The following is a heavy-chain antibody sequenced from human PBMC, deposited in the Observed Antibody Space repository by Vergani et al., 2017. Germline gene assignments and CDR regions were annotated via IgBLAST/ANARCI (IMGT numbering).Heavy chain of an antibody. D-gene: IGHD2/OR15-2a*01. V-gene: IGHV4-4*07. CDR3: ARVSSDYNYYYMDV. J-gene: IGHJ6*03. Sequence: QVQLQESGPGLVKPSETLSLTCTVSGGSISSYYWSWIRQPAGKGLEWIGRIYTSGSTNYNPSLKSRVTMSVDTSKNQFSLKLSSVTAADTAVYYCARVSSDYNYYYMDVWGKGTTVTVSS. CDR2: IYTSGST. CDR1: GGSISSYY.